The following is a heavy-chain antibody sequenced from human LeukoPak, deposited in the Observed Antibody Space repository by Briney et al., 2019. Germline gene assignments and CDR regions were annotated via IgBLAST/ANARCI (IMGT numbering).Heavy chain of an antibody. CDR3: ARLLGSAYPTDY. CDR2: IYYSGTA. CDR1: GYSISSGYY. J-gene: IGHJ4*02. Sequence: SETLSLTCTVSGYSISSGYYWGWIRQPPGKGLEWIGTIYYSGTAYYNPSLKSRVTISVDTSKNQFSLKLTSVTAADTAVYYCARLLGSAYPTDYWGQGTLVTVSS. V-gene: IGHV4-38-2*02. D-gene: IGHD3-3*01.